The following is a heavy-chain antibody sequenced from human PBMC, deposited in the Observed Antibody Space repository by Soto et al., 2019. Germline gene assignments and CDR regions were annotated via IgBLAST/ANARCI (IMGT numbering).Heavy chain of an antibody. J-gene: IGHJ6*02. V-gene: IGHV3-30*18. CDR2: ISRDGSAS. CDR3: AKYSSSSHYYYYYCMDV. Sequence: QVQLVESGGGVVQPGRSLRLSCAASGFTLSTYGMHWVRQAPGKGLEWVALISRDGSASYYADSVKGRFIISRDTSNNTLYIQMNGLRTEDTAVYYCAKYSSSSHYYYYYCMDVWGQGTTVTVSS. CDR1: GFTLSTYG. D-gene: IGHD6-6*01.